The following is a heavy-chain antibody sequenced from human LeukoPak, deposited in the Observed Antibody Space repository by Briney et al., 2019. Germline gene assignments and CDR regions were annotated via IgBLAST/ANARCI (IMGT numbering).Heavy chain of an antibody. CDR2: ISGSGDST. CDR3: AKVPGSGAPVLY. V-gene: IGHV3-23*01. J-gene: IGHJ4*02. D-gene: IGHD6-19*01. Sequence: PGGTLRLSCAVSGFTFSNYGMSWVRQTPGKGLEWVSAISGSGDSTYYADSVKGRFTISRDNSKNTLYLQMNSLRAEDTAVYYCAKVPGSGAPVLYWGQGTLVTVSS. CDR1: GFTFSNYG.